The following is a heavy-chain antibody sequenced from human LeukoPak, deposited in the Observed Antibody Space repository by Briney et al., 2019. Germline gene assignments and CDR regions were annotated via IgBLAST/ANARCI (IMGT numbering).Heavy chain of an antibody. Sequence: PSETLSLTCTVSGGSISSFYWSWIRQPPGKGLEWIGYIYYSGSTNYNPSLKSRVTISVDTSKNQFSLKLSSVTAADTAVYYCARGDSSPWYFDLWGRGTLVTVSS. CDR2: IYYSGST. V-gene: IGHV4-59*01. CDR3: ARGDSSPWYFDL. CDR1: GGSISSFY. J-gene: IGHJ2*01. D-gene: IGHD6-13*01.